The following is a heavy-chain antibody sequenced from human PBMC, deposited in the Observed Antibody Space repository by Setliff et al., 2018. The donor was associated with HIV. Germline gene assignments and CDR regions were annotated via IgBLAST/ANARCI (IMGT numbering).Heavy chain of an antibody. CDR2: IRSKAYGGTT. J-gene: IGHJ4*02. D-gene: IGHD3-10*01. V-gene: IGHV3-49*04. CDR3: IFYYYGYPY. CDR1: GFTFGDYA. Sequence: SLRLSCTAFGFTFGDYAMSWVRQAPGKGLEWVSFIRSKAYGGTTEYAASVKGRFTVSRDESKNSLNLQMNSLNTEDTATYYGIFYYYGYPYWGQGTLVTVSS.